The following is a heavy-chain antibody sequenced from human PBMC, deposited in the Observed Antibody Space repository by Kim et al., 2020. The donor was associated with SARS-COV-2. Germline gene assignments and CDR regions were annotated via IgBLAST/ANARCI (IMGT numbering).Heavy chain of an antibody. D-gene: IGHD3-9*01. J-gene: IGHJ6*02. Sequence: SETLSLTCTVSGGSISSSSYYWGWIRQPPGKGLEWIGSIYYSGSTYYNPSLKSRVTISVDTSKNQFSLKLSSVTAADTAVYYCARALGILTGYQSSVSEYGMDVWGQGTTATVSS. CDR3: ARALGILTGYQSSVSEYGMDV. CDR1: GGSISSSSYY. CDR2: IYYSGST. V-gene: IGHV4-39*07.